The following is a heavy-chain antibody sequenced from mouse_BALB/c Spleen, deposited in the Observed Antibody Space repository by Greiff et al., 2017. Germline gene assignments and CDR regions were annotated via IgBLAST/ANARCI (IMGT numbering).Heavy chain of an antibody. J-gene: IGHJ4*01. CDR1: GFSLTDYG. D-gene: IGHD2-3*01. Sequence: QVQLQQSGPGLVAPSQSLSITCTVSGFSLTDYGVSWVRQPPGKGLEWLGVIWGGGSTYYNSALKSRLSISKDNSKSQVFLKMNSLRTDDTAMYYCDKHGGDDGYYAMDYWGQGTSVTVSS. CDR3: DKHGGDDGYYAMDY. CDR2: IWGGGST. V-gene: IGHV2-6-5*01.